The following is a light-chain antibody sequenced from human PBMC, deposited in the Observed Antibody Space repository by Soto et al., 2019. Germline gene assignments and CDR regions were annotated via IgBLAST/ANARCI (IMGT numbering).Light chain of an antibody. V-gene: IGLV1-44*01. CDR1: TSDIGTNA. Sequence: SVLTQPPSASGTPGERVIVSCSGSTSDIGTNAVNWFQHLPGTAPKLLIYTNNQRPSGVPDRFSGSRSGTSASLAISGLQSEDEADYYCATWHDSFYVFGTGTKVTV. CDR2: TNN. J-gene: IGLJ1*01. CDR3: ATWHDSFYV.